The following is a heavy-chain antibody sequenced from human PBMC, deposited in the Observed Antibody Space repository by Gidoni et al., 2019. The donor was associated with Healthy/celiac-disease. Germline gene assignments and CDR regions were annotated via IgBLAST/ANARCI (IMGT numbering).Heavy chain of an antibody. CDR2: LSGSGGST. J-gene: IGHJ1*01. CDR1: GFTFSSYA. D-gene: IGHD1-26*01. CDR3: AKDGGSVGATTDFQH. Sequence: EVQLLESGGGLVQPGGSLRLSCAASGFTFSSYAMSWVRQAPGKGLEWVSALSGSGGSTYYADSVKGRFTISRDNSKNTLYLQMNSLRAEDTAVYYCAKDGGSVGATTDFQHWGQGTLVTVSS. V-gene: IGHV3-23*01.